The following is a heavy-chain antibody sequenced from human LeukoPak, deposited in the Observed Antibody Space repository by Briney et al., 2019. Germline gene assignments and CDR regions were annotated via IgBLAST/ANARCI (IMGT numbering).Heavy chain of an antibody. CDR1: GFTFSSYS. V-gene: IGHV4-39*01. CDR2: IYYSGST. J-gene: IGHJ6*02. CDR3: ARYCSGGSCYSGMDV. Sequence: GSLRLSCAASGFTFSSYSMTWVRQPPGKGLEWIGSIYYSGSTYYNPSLKSRVTISVDTSKNQFSLKLSSVTAADTAVYYCARYCSGGSCYSGMDVWGQGTTVTVSS. D-gene: IGHD2-15*01.